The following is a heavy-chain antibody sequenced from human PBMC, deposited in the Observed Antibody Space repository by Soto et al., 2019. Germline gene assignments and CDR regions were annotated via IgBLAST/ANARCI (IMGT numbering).Heavy chain of an antibody. J-gene: IGHJ4*02. D-gene: IGHD2-2*01. V-gene: IGHV5-51*01. CDR1: GYSFTSYW. Sequence: GESLKISCKGSGYSFTSYWIGWVRQMPGKGLEWMGIIYPGDSDTRYSPSFQGQVTISADKSISTAYLQWSSLKASDTAMYYCARVAGYCSSTSCQFDYWGQGTLVTVSS. CDR2: IYPGDSDT. CDR3: ARVAGYCSSTSCQFDY.